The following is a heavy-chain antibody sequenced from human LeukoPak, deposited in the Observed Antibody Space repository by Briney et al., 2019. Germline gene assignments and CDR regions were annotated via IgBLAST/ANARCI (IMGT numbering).Heavy chain of an antibody. CDR1: GGSISSSSYY. Sequence: SETLSLTCTVSGGSISSSSYYWGWIRQPPGKGLEWIGSIYYSGSTYYNPSLKSRVTISVDTSKNQFSLKLSSVTAADTAVYYCARDVYGLNWGRFYFDYWGQGTLVTVSS. V-gene: IGHV4-39*07. D-gene: IGHD7-27*01. J-gene: IGHJ4*02. CDR2: IYYSGST. CDR3: ARDVYGLNWGRFYFDY.